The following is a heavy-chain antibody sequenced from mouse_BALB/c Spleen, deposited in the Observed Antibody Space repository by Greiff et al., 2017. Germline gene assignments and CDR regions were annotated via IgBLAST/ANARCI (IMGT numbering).Heavy chain of an antibody. J-gene: IGHJ4*01. CDR3: APDLPYAMDY. CDR1: GFNIKDTY. V-gene: IGHV14-3*02. CDR2: IDPANGNT. Sequence: EVQLQQSGAELVKPGASVKLSCTASGFNIKDTYMHWVKQRPEQGLEWIGRIDPANGNTKYDPKFQGKATITADTSSNTAYLQLSSLTSEDTAVYYCAPDLPYAMDYWGQGTSVTVSS.